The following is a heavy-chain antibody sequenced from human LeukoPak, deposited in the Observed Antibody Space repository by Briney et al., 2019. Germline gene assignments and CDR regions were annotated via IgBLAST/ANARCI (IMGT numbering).Heavy chain of an antibody. J-gene: IGHJ4*02. CDR2: IYTSGST. D-gene: IGHD3-3*01. CDR3: ARLLGVSTNYPYFDY. V-gene: IGHV4-4*09. Sequence: SETLSFTCTVSGGSISSYYWSWIRQPPGKGLEWIGYIYTSGSTNHNPSLKSRVTISVDTSKNQFSLKLSSVTAADAAVYYCARLLGVSTNYPYFDYWGQGTLVTVSS. CDR1: GGSISSYY.